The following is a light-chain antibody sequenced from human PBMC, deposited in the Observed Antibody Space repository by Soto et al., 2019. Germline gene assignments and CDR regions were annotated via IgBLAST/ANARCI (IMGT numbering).Light chain of an antibody. V-gene: IGKV3-15*01. CDR1: QSVSRN. CDR3: QQYNNWPPGT. J-gene: IGKJ2*01. Sequence: EIVMTQSPATLSVSPGERATLSCRASQSVSRNLAWYQQKPGQAPRLLIYGASTRATGIPARFSGSGSGTEFTLTISSLQSEDLAVYYCQQYNNWPPGTFGQGTKLEIK. CDR2: GAS.